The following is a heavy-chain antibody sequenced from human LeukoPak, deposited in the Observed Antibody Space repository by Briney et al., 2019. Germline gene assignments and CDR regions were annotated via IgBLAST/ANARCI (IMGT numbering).Heavy chain of an antibody. CDR3: ARSIPRVSFDY. D-gene: IGHD2-21*01. CDR2: IYYSGST. V-gene: IGHV4-30-4*01. Sequence: SETLSLTCTVSGGSISSGDYYWSWIRQPPGKGLEWIGYIYYSGSTYYNPSLKSRVTISVDTSKNQFSLKLSPVTAADTAVYYCARSIPRVSFDYWGQGTLVTVSS. CDR1: GGSISSGDYY. J-gene: IGHJ4*02.